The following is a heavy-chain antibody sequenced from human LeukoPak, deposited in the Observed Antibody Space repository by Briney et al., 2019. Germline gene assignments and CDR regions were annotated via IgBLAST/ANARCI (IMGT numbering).Heavy chain of an antibody. J-gene: IGHJ4*02. CDR1: GFTFSSYS. CDR3: ARDLAMEYFDY. D-gene: IGHD5-18*01. V-gene: IGHV3-48*01. Sequence: GGSLRLSCAASGFTFSSYSMNWVRQALGKGLEWVSYISSSSSTIYYADSVKGRFTISRDNAKNSLYLQMNSLRAEDTAVYYCARDLAMEYFDYWGQGTLVAVSS. CDR2: ISSSSSTI.